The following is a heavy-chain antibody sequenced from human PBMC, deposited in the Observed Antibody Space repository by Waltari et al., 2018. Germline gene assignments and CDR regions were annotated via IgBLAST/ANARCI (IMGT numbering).Heavy chain of an antibody. D-gene: IGHD3-16*02. CDR3: TRVRDYDYVWGSYRTLYYFDY. CDR1: GFTFGDYA. CDR2: IRSKAYGGTT. V-gene: IGHV3-49*04. J-gene: IGHJ4*02. Sequence: EVQLVESGGGLVQPGRSLRLSCTASGFTFGDYAMSWVRQAPGKGLEWVGFIRSKAYGGTTEYAASVKGRFTISRDDSKSIAYLQMNSLKTEDTAVYYCTRVRDYDYVWGSYRTLYYFDYWGQGTLVTVSS.